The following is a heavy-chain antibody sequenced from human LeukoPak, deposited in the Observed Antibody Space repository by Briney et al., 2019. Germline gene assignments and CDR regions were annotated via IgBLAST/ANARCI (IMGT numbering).Heavy chain of an antibody. CDR1: GGSISSGGYS. V-gene: IGHV4-30-2*01. Sequence: PSETLSPTCAVSGGSISSGGYSWSWIRQPPGKGLEWIGYIYHSGSTYYNPSLKSRVTISVDRSKNQFSLKLSSVTAADTAVYYCARGGPAALNWFDPWGQGTLATVSS. CDR3: ARGGPAALNWFDP. D-gene: IGHD2-2*01. CDR2: IYHSGST. J-gene: IGHJ5*02.